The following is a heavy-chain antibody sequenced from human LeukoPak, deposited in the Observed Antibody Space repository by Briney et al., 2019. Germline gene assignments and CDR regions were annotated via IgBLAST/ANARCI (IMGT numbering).Heavy chain of an antibody. CDR2: IIHDGST. Sequence: SETLSLTCAIYGGSFSGYYWSWIRQPPGKGLEWIGEIIHDGSTNYNPSLKSRVTISVDTSKNQFSLKLSSVTAADTAVYYCARGVVVAAALYYYGMDVWGQGTTVTVSS. V-gene: IGHV4-34*01. CDR3: ARGVVVAAALYYYGMDV. J-gene: IGHJ6*02. D-gene: IGHD2-15*01. CDR1: GGSFSGYY.